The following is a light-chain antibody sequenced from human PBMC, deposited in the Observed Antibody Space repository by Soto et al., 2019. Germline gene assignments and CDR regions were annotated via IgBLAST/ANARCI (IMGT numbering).Light chain of an antibody. V-gene: IGLV1-40*01. CDR2: GNN. Sequence: QPVLTQSPSVSGAPGQRVSISCTGTSSNIGAGFDVHWYQQLPATAPKLLIYGNNNRPSGVPDRFSGSKSGTSASLAITGLQAEDEAGYSCQSYDTSLSGGSVFGTGTKVTVL. J-gene: IGLJ1*01. CDR1: SSNIGAGFD. CDR3: QSYDTSLSGGSV.